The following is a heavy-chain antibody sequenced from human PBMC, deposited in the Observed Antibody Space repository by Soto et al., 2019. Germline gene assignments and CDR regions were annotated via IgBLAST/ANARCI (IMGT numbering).Heavy chain of an antibody. J-gene: IGHJ4*02. CDR3: ARAILAGSDLFGMPDS. CDR2: TYYRSKWYN. CDR1: GDSVSSNSAA. D-gene: IGHD3-10*02. V-gene: IGHV6-1*01. Sequence: PSQTLSLTCVISGDSVSSNSAAWNWIRQSPSRGLEWLGRTYYRSKWYNDYAVSVKSRITVSPDTSKNQFSLQLNSVTPEGSAVYFCARAILAGSDLFGMPDSWGQGTLVTVSS.